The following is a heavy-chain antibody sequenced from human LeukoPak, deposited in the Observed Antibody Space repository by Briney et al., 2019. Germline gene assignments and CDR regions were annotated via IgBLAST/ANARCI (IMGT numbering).Heavy chain of an antibody. J-gene: IGHJ4*02. CDR2: LYSGGYT. V-gene: IGHV3-53*01. Sequence: PGGSLRLSCAASGFSVSSNFISSVRHAPGKGLEWVSVLYSGGYTVSADSVKGRFTISRDNSENTLYLQMNSLRADDTAVYYCVRASSTTAAGLFDFWGQGTLLTVSS. D-gene: IGHD6-13*01. CDR3: VRASSTTAAGLFDF. CDR1: GFSVSSNF.